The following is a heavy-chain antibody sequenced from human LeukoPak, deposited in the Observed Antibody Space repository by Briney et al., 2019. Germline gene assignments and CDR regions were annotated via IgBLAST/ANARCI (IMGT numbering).Heavy chain of an antibody. J-gene: IGHJ4*02. Sequence: PGGSLRLSCAASGFTFSSYAMHWVRQAPGKGLEWVAVISYDGSNKYYADSMRGRFTISRDNSKNALYLQMNSLRAEDTAVYYCARAKGVRGVIGSAYYFDYWGQGTLVTVSS. D-gene: IGHD3-10*01. V-gene: IGHV3-30-3*01. CDR1: GFTFSSYA. CDR2: ISYDGSNK. CDR3: ARAKGVRGVIGSAYYFDY.